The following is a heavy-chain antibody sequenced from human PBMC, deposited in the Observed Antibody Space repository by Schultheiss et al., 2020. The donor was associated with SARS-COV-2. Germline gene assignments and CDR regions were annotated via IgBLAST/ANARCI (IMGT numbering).Heavy chain of an antibody. J-gene: IGHJ6*02. D-gene: IGHD6-13*01. CDR3: ARDPVAAAGFYYYGMDV. CDR1: GFTVSSNY. Sequence: GGSLRLSCAASGFTVSSNYMSWVRQAPGKGLEWVSVIYSGGSTYYADSVKGRFTISRDNSKNTLYLQMNSLRAEDTAVYYCARDPVAAAGFYYYGMDVWGQGTTGTVSS. V-gene: IGHV3-66*01. CDR2: IYSGGST.